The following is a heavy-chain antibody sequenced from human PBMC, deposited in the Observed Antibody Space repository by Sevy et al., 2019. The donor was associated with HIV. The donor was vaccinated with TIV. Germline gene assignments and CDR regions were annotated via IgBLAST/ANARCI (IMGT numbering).Heavy chain of an antibody. CDR1: GFIFSNYP. D-gene: IGHD2-2*01. Sequence: GGSLRLSCAASGFIFSNYPMSWVRHSPGKGLEWVSDISAGGTTTYYADSVEGRFTISRDNSKNTVSLQRNGLGAEDTAISYCAKRYCSTITCYDDDFWNPYYFYGLDVWGQGISVTVSS. CDR2: ISAGGTTT. CDR3: AKRYCSTITCYDDDFWNPYYFYGLDV. V-gene: IGHV3-23*01. J-gene: IGHJ6*02.